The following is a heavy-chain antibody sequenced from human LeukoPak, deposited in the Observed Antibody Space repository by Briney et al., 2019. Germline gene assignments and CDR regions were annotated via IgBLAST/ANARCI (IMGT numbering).Heavy chain of an antibody. D-gene: IGHD2/OR15-2a*01. V-gene: IGHV4-39*01. J-gene: IGHJ6*02. CDR3: ARSSASSMGTMDV. Sequence: KTSETLSLTCTVSGGSISRGSYYWGWIRPPPGTGLDWIGIIDYSGSTYYNPSLQSRVTITVDTSKNQFSLQLTSVTAADTAVYYCARSSASSMGTMDVWGQGTTVTVS. CDR2: IDYSGST. CDR1: GGSISRGSYY.